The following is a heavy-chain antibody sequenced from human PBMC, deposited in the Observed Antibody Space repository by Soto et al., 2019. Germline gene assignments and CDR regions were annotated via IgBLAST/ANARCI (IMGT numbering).Heavy chain of an antibody. J-gene: IGHJ4*02. CDR3: ARDGDCSGGSCYSRGGYFDY. Sequence: QVQLVESGGGVVQPGRSLRLSCAASGFTFSSYAMHWVRQAPGKGLEWVAVISYDGSNKYYADSVKGRFTISRDNSKNTLYLQRNSLRAEDTAVYYCARDGDCSGGSCYSRGGYFDYWGQGTLVTVSS. V-gene: IGHV3-30-3*01. CDR1: GFTFSSYA. CDR2: ISYDGSNK. D-gene: IGHD2-15*01.